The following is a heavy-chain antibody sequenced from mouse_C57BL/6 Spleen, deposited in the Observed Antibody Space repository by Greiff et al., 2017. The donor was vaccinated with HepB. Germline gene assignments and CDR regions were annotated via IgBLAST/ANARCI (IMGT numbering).Heavy chain of an antibody. Sequence: VQLKESGAELVRPGASVKLSCTASGFNIKDDYMHWVNQRPEQGLEWIGWIDPENGDTEYASKFQGKATITADTSSNTAYLQLSSLTSEDTAVYYCTTSPRYYGSSYGVWGTGTTVTVSS. V-gene: IGHV14-4*01. CDR1: GFNIKDDY. D-gene: IGHD1-1*01. CDR3: TTSPRYYGSSYGV. J-gene: IGHJ1*03. CDR2: IDPENGDT.